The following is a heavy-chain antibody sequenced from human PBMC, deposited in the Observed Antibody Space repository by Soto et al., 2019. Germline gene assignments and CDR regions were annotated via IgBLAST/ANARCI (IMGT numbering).Heavy chain of an antibody. V-gene: IGHV5-51*03. CDR1: GYSFTSYW. J-gene: IGHJ3*02. D-gene: IGHD6-19*01. CDR2: IYPGDSDT. CDR3: ARMDSSGWYLRGDHAFDI. Sequence: EVQLVQSGAEVKKPGESLKISCKGSGYSFTSYWIGWVRQMPGKGLEWMGIIYPGDSDTRYSPSFQGQVTISADKSISTAYLQWSSLKASDTAMYYCARMDSSGWYLRGDHAFDIWGQGTMVTVSS.